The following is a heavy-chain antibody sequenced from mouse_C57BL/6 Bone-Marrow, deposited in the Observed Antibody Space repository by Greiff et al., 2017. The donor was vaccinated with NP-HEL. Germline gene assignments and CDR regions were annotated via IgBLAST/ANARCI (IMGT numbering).Heavy chain of an antibody. J-gene: IGHJ3*01. Sequence: VQLQQSGPELVKPGASVKISCKASGYAFSSSWMNWVKQRPGKGLEWIGRIYPGDGDTNYNGKFKGKATLTAYKSSSTAYMQLSSLTSEDSAVYFWASCFAYWGQGTLVTVAA. CDR3: ASCFAY. CDR1: GYAFSSSW. V-gene: IGHV1-82*01. CDR2: IYPGDGDT.